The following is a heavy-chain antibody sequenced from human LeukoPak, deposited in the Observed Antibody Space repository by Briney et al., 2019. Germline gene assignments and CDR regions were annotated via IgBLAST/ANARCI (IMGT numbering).Heavy chain of an antibody. D-gene: IGHD3-10*01. CDR1: GYSFTSYW. V-gene: IGHV5-10-1*01. CDR3: ARHAGPDYGSGSYYNEGNWFDP. CDR2: IDPSDSYT. J-gene: IGHJ5*02. Sequence: GESLKISCKGSGYSFTSYWINWVRQMPGKGLEWMGRIDPSDSYTNYSPSFQGHVTMSADKSITTAYLQWSSLKASDTAMYYCARHAGPDYGSGSYYNEGNWFDPWGQGTLVTVSS.